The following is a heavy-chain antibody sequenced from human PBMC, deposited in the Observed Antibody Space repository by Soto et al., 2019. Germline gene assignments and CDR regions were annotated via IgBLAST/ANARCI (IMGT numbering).Heavy chain of an antibody. D-gene: IGHD3-10*01. V-gene: IGHV3-33*01. CDR3: VRPGYTSGTGIYYYHMDV. J-gene: IGHJ6*02. Sequence: QVQLVESGGGVVQPGRSLRLRCAASGFTFSSYGMHWVRQAPGKGLEWVAVIWYDGNEKYYADSVKGRFTISRDNSKNTLYLQMNSLRAEDAAVYYCVRPGYTSGTGIYYYHMDVWGQGTTVTVSS. CDR1: GFTFSSYG. CDR2: IWYDGNEK.